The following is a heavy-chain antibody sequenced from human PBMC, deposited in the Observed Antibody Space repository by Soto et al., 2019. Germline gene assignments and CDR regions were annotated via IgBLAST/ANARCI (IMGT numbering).Heavy chain of an antibody. V-gene: IGHV3-53*01. D-gene: IGHD3-22*01. CDR1: GFTVSSNY. CDR2: IYSGGST. CDR3: ARDRVGGGYPEDFRH. J-gene: IGHJ1*01. Sequence: EVQLVESGGGLIQPGGSLRLSCAASGFTVSSNYMSWVRQAPGKGLEWVSVIYSGGSTYYADSVKGRFTLSRDNSKNTLYLQMNSVRTEDTVVYYCARDRVGGGYPEDFRHWGQGTLVTVSS.